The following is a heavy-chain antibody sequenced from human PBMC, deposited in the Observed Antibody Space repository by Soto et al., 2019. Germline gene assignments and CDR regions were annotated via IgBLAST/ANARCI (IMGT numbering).Heavy chain of an antibody. CDR3: ANLPGYSSSWGLGMDV. CDR1: GFTFSSYA. D-gene: IGHD6-13*01. J-gene: IGHJ6*02. CDR2: ISGSGGST. V-gene: IGHV3-23*01. Sequence: GGSLRLSCAASGFTFSSYAMSWVRQAPGKGLEWVSAISGSGGSTYYADSVKGRFAISRDNSKNTLYLQMNSLRAEDTAVYYCANLPGYSSSWGLGMDVWGQGTAVTVSS.